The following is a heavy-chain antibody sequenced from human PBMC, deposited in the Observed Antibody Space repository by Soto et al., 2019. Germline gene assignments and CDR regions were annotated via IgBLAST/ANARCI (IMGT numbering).Heavy chain of an antibody. D-gene: IGHD1-26*01. J-gene: IGHJ4*02. CDR1: GASTVSHYH. CDR3: ALALGPTTGPEY. CDR2: IFNIGTT. Sequence: PSETLSLTCSVSGASTVSHYHWTWIRQPPGKGLEWMGYIFNIGTTFYNPSLTSRLYISMDTSGNHFSLELRSVTAADTAVYYCALALGPTTGPEYWGQGALVTVSS. V-gene: IGHV4-31*02.